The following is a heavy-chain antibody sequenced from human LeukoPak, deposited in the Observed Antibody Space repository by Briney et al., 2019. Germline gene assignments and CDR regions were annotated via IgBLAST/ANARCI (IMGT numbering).Heavy chain of an antibody. CDR2: INHSGST. J-gene: IGHJ4*02. V-gene: IGHV4-34*01. D-gene: IGHD3-22*01. Sequence: SETLSLTCAVYGGSFSGYYWSWIRQPPGKGLEWIGEINHSGSTNYNPSLKSRVTISVDTSKNQFSLKLSSVTAADTAVYYCARGPNRNYYDSSGFDYWAREPWPPSPQ. CDR1: GGSFSGYY. CDR3: ARGPNRNYYDSSGFDY.